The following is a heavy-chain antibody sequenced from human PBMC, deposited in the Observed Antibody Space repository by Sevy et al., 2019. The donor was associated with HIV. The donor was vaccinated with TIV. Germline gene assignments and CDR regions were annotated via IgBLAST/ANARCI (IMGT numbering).Heavy chain of an antibody. V-gene: IGHV3-53*01. J-gene: IGHJ3*02. Sequence: GGSLRLSCAASGFTVSSNYMTWVRQAPGKGLEWVSVIYTGGSTYYAESVKGRFTISRDNSKNTWYLRMNSLRAEDTAVYYCARGSTYYYDDSGYSTRGDAFDIWGQGTMVTVSS. CDR3: ARGSTYYYDDSGYSTRGDAFDI. D-gene: IGHD3-22*01. CDR1: GFTVSSNY. CDR2: IYTGGST.